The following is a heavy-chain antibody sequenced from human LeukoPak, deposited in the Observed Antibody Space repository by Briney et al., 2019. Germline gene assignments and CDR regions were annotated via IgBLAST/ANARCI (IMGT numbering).Heavy chain of an antibody. CDR1: GGSISSYY. CDR3: ARVDHDYGDRYFDY. CDR2: IYYSGST. J-gene: IGHJ4*02. Sequence: PSGTLSLTCTVSGGSISSYYWSWIRQPPGKGLEWIGYIYYSGSTNYNPSLKSRVTISVDTSKNQFSLKLSSVTAADTAVYYCARVDHDYGDRYFDYWGQGTLVTVSS. D-gene: IGHD4-17*01. V-gene: IGHV4-59*01.